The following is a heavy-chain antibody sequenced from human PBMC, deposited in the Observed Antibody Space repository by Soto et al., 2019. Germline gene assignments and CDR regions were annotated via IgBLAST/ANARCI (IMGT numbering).Heavy chain of an antibody. J-gene: IGHJ4*02. V-gene: IGHV3-23*01. Sequence: GGSLRLSCAASGFTFSSYAMNWVRQVPGKGLEWVPSIGASGDTTYYAGSVKGRFSISRDNSKNTLYLQMSSLRAEDTAIYYCTKLRNDFWSGSSQWGQGTLVTVSS. CDR1: GFTFSSYA. CDR3: TKLRNDFWSGSSQ. CDR2: IGASGDTT. D-gene: IGHD3-3*01.